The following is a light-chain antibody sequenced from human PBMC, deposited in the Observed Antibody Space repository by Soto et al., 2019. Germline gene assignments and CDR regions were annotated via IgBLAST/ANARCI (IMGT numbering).Light chain of an antibody. CDR3: CSYAGRSTCV. V-gene: IGLV2-23*01. CDR1: SSDLGNHNL. J-gene: IGLJ3*02. Sequence: QSVLTQPASVSGSLGRSITISCTGTSSDLGNHNLVSWYQQYPGKAPTLMIYEASQRPSGVSHRFSGSKSGNTASLTISGLQTEDEGNYYCCSYAGRSTCVFGGGTNLTVL. CDR2: EAS.